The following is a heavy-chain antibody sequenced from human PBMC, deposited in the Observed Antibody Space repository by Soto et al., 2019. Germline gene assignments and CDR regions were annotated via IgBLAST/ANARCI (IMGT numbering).Heavy chain of an antibody. D-gene: IGHD2-2*01. CDR1: GFTFSSYA. Sequence: GGSLRLSCAASGFTFSSYAMHWVRQAPGKGLEWVAVISYDGSNKYYADSVKGRFTISRDNSKNTLYLQMNSLRAEDTAVYYCAREGSYCSSTSCYEDYFDYWGQGTLVTVSS. V-gene: IGHV3-30-3*01. CDR2: ISYDGSNK. J-gene: IGHJ4*02. CDR3: AREGSYCSSTSCYEDYFDY.